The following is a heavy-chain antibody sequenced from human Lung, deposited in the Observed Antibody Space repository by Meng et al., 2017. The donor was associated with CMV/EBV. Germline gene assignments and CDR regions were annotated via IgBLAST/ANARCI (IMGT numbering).Heavy chain of an antibody. J-gene: IGHJ4*02. CDR1: GFNFVDYA. CDR2: IRSEGYGETR. CDR3: TTGGGGSHGYPYYFDY. D-gene: IGHD5-18*01. Sequence: GESLKISCTASGFNFVDYAMSWVRQAPGKGPEWLGFIRSEGYGETREYAASVKGRFTISRDDSKSIAYLQMDSLNTEDTALYYCTTGGGGSHGYPYYFDYWGQGALVTVSS. V-gene: IGHV3-49*04.